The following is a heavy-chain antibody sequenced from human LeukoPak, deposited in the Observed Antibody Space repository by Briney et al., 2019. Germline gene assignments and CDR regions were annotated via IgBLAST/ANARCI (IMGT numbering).Heavy chain of an antibody. V-gene: IGHV3-23*01. D-gene: IGHD1-26*01. CDR3: AKDRSGHYSDAFDI. CDR1: GFTFSSYW. Sequence: GGSLRLSCAASGFTFSSYWMSWVRQAPGKGLEWVSAISGSGDSTYHADSVKGRFAVSRDNSKNTLYLQMNSLRAGNTAVYYCAKDRSGHYSDAFDIWGQGTMVTVSS. CDR2: ISGSGDST. J-gene: IGHJ3*02.